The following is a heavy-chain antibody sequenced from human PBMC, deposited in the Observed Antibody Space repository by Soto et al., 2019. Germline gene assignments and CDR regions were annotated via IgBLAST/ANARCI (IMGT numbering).Heavy chain of an antibody. J-gene: IGHJ6*02. CDR2: IIPIFGTA. CDR1: GGTFSSYA. Sequence: GASVKVSCKASGGTFSSYAISWVRQAPGQGLEWMGGIIPIFGTANYAQKFQGRVTITAGESTSTAYMELSSLRSEDTAVYYCARRRDIVVVPAAIGPRHPTSYYYYGMDVWGQGTTVTVSS. CDR3: ARRRDIVVVPAAIGPRHPTSYYYYGMDV. V-gene: IGHV1-69*13. D-gene: IGHD2-2*01.